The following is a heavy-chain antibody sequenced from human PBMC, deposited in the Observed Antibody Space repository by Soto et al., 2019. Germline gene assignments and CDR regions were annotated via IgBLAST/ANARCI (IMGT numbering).Heavy chain of an antibody. CDR1: GYSFTSYW. Sequence: PGESLKISCKGSGYSFTSYWIGWVRQMPGKGLEWMGIIYPGDSDTRYSPSFQGQVTISADKSISTAYLQWSSLKASDTAMYYCASGGYFDWLLSTPFDYWGQGTLVTVSS. V-gene: IGHV5-51*01. CDR2: IYPGDSDT. CDR3: ASGGYFDWLLSTPFDY. D-gene: IGHD3-9*01. J-gene: IGHJ4*02.